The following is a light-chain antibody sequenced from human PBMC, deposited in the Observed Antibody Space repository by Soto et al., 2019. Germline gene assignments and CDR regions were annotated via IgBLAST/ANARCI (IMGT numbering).Light chain of an antibody. J-gene: IGKJ5*01. CDR1: QSLSSN. CDR3: QQYNNWPLA. CDR2: GAS. V-gene: IGKV3-15*01. Sequence: EIVMTQSPATLSLSPGERVTLSGRASQSLSSNLAWYQQKPGQAPRLLIYGASTRAADIPARFSGSGSGTEFTLTISSLQSEDFAVYFCQQYNNWPLAFGQGTRLEIK.